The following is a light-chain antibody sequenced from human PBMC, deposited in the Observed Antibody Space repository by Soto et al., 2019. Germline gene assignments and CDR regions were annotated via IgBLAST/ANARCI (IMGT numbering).Light chain of an antibody. CDR1: SSDVGSYNL. J-gene: IGLJ2*01. CDR3: CSYAGSSTLV. Sequence: QSALTQPASVSGSPGQSIAISCTGTSSDVGSYNLVSWYQQHTGKAPKLMIYEGTKRPSGVSNRFSASKSGNTASLTISGLQAEDEADYYCCSYAGSSTLVFGGGTQLTFL. CDR2: EGT. V-gene: IGLV2-23*01.